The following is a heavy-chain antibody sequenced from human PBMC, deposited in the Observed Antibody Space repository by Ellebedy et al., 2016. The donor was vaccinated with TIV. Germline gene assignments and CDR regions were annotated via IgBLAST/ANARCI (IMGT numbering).Heavy chain of an antibody. CDR1: GFTVSSYG. CDR2: IWYDGSNK. Sequence: GGSLRLXCAASGFTVSSYGMHWVRQAPGKGLEWVAIIWYDGSNKYYADSVKGRFTISRDNSKNTLYLQMNSLRAEGTDTAVYYCVRDKMVDATTGSKFDYWGQGTLVTVSS. CDR3: VRDKMVDATTGSKFDY. V-gene: IGHV3-33*01. D-gene: IGHD2-15*01. J-gene: IGHJ4*02.